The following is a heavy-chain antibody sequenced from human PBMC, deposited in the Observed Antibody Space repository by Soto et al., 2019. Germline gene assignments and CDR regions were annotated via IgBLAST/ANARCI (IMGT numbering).Heavy chain of an antibody. CDR3: AREPGGLGGMDV. Sequence: GSLRLSCAASGFTVSSYRMNRVRLAPGKGLEWVSYISSSSSTIYYADSVKGRFTISRDNAKNSLYLQMNSRRDEDTAVYYCAREPGGLGGMDVWGQGTTVTVSS. D-gene: IGHD3-10*01. V-gene: IGHV3-48*02. CDR2: ISSSSSTI. CDR1: GFTVSSYR. J-gene: IGHJ6*02.